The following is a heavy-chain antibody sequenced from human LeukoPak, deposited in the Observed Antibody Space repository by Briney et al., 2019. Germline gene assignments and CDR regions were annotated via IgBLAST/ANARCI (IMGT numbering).Heavy chain of an antibody. CDR2: ISAYNGNT. D-gene: IGHD4-11*01. V-gene: IGHV1-18*01. J-gene: IGHJ6*02. Sequence: ASVKVSCNASGYTFTSYGISWVRQAPGQGLEWMGWISAYNGNTNYAQKLHGRVTMTTDTSTSTAYMELRSLRSDDPAVYYCARGDYTQPSSMDVWGQGTTVTVSS. CDR1: GYTFTSYG. CDR3: ARGDYTQPSSMDV.